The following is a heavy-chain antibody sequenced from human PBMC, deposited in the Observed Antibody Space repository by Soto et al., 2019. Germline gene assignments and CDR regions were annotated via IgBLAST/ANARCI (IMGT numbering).Heavy chain of an antibody. D-gene: IGHD5-12*01. J-gene: IGHJ6*03. Sequence: GGSLRLSCAASGFTFSSYSMNWVRQAPGKGLEWVSYISSSSSTIYYADSVKGRFTISRDNANNSLYLQMNSLRAEDTAVYYCARDGDSGYVSYYYMDVWGKGTTVTVSS. V-gene: IGHV3-48*01. CDR2: ISSSSSTI. CDR3: ARDGDSGYVSYYYMDV. CDR1: GFTFSSYS.